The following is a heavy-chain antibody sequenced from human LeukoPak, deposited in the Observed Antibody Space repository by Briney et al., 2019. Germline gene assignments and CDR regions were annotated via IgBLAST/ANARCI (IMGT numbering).Heavy chain of an antibody. V-gene: IGHV3-30*18. CDR3: AKACGDSSSFDY. CDR1: GFTFSSYG. J-gene: IGHJ4*02. D-gene: IGHD6-13*01. Sequence: GGSLRPSCAASGFTFSSYGMHWVRQAPGKGLEWVAVISYDGSNKYYADSVKGRFTISRDNSKNTLYLQMNSLRAEDTAVYYCAKACGDSSSFDYWGQGTLVTVSS. CDR2: ISYDGSNK.